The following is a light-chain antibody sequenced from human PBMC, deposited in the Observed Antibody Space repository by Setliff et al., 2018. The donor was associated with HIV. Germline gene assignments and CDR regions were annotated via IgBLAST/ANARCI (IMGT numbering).Light chain of an antibody. CDR1: SSDVGGYNY. V-gene: IGLV2-11*01. J-gene: IGLJ1*01. Sequence: QSALTQLRSVSGSPGQSATISCTGTSSDVGGYNYVSWYQQHPGKAPKLMIYDVSKRPSGVPDRFPGSKSGNTASLTISGLQAEDEADYYCCSYAGSYTYVFGTGTNVTVL. CDR3: CSYAGSYTYV. CDR2: DVS.